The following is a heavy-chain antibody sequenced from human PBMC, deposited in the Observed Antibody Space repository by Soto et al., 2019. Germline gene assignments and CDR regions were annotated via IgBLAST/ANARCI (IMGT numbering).Heavy chain of an antibody. CDR1: GFTVSSTY. J-gene: IGHJ4*02. V-gene: IGHV3-53*01. CDR2: IYSGGSI. CDR3: AIYGYSYGPFDY. D-gene: IGHD5-18*01. Sequence: EVQLVESGGGLIQPGGSLRLSCAASGFTVSSTYMSWVRQAPGKGLEWVSVIYSGGSIYYEDALKGRFTISRYNSKNTLYLQMNSLRAEDTAVYYCAIYGYSYGPFDYWGQGTLVTVSS.